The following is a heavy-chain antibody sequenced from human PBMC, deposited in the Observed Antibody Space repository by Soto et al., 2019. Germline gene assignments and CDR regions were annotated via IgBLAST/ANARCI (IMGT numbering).Heavy chain of an antibody. Sequence: SETLSLTCTVSGGSLSSYYWSWIRQPPGKGLEWIGYIYYSGSTNYNPSLKSRVTISVDTSKNQFSLKLSSVTAADTAVYYCARDLHTVTTGYYYYYMDVWGKGTTVTVSS. V-gene: IGHV4-59*01. J-gene: IGHJ6*03. CDR2: IYYSGST. CDR3: ARDLHTVTTGYYYYYMDV. D-gene: IGHD4-17*01. CDR1: GGSLSSYY.